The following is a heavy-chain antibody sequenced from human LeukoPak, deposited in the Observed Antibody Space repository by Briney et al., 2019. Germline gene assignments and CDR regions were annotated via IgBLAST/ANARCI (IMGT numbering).Heavy chain of an antibody. D-gene: IGHD1-20*01. CDR2: ILYDGSKK. CDR3: ARDGLTGRTDGTLDH. V-gene: IGHV3-30-3*01. Sequence: GGSLRLSCVASGFTFSHYTLHWVRQAPGKGLEWVTLILYDGSKKYYTDSVRGRFTISRDDSKNTLYLQMNSLRPEDTAIYYCARDGLTGRTDGTLDHWGQGTLVTVSS. J-gene: IGHJ4*02. CDR1: GFTFSHYT.